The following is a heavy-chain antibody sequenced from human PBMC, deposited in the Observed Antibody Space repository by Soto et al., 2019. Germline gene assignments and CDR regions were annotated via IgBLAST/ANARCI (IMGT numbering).Heavy chain of an antibody. CDR2: IIRIFGTT. CDR1: GGTFSSDG. V-gene: IGHV1-69*06. Sequence: QLQLVQSGAEVKEPGSSVKVSCKASGGTFSSDGISWVRQAPGQGLEWMGGIIRIFGTTTYAQKFQDRVTITADKSTCTASMDLSSLRSEDTAVYYCARERLGVVATISPWFDPWGQGTLVTVSS. CDR3: ARERLGVVATISPWFDP. D-gene: IGHD5-12*01. J-gene: IGHJ5*02.